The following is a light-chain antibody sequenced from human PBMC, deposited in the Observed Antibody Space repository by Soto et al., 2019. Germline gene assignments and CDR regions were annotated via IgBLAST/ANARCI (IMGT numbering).Light chain of an antibody. J-gene: IGKJ1*01. CDR3: QQYGSSAWT. CDR2: GAS. V-gene: IGKV3-20*01. CDR1: QSVSNNF. Sequence: EIVWTQSPGTLSLSPGERATLSCRSSQSVSNNFLAWYQQRPGQAPRLLIYGASSRATGIPDRFSGSGSGTDFTLTISRLEPEDFAVYYCQQYGSSAWTFGQGTKVDIK.